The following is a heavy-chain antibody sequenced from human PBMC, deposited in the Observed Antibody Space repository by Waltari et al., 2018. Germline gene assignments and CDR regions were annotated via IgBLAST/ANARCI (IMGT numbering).Heavy chain of an antibody. CDR3: ARDRGPTGYYGMDV. CDR1: GGTFSSYA. J-gene: IGHJ6*02. D-gene: IGHD3-10*01. CDR2: IIPIFGTA. Sequence: QVQLVQSGAEVKKPGSSVKVSCKASGGTFSSYAISWVRQAPGQGLEWMGGIIPIFGTANYAQKFQGRVTITADESTSTAYMELSSLRSEDTAVYYCARDRGPTGYYGMDVWGQGTTVTVSS. V-gene: IGHV1-69*13.